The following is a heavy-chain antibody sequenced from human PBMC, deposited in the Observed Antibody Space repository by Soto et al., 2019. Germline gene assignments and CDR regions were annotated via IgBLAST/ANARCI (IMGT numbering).Heavy chain of an antibody. CDR2: ISTFNGNT. Sequence: KPPAASVKVSCKASGYSFTNYAISWVRQARGQGLEWMGWISTFNGNTNYAQKFQGRVTMTTDTSTNTAYMELRSLRSDDTAVYYCARRYYYDSSGLYYFDYWGQGTLVTVS. CDR3: ARRYYYDSSGLYYFDY. J-gene: IGHJ4*02. D-gene: IGHD3-22*01. V-gene: IGHV1-18*01. CDR1: GYSFTNYA.